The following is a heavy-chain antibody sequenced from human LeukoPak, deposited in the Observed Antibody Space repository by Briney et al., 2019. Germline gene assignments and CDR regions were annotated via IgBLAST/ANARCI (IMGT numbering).Heavy chain of an antibody. CDR2: INPNTGGT. J-gene: IGHJ5*02. V-gene: IGHV1-2*02. Sequence: ASVKVSCKASGYTFTGYYMHWVRQAPGQGLEWMGWINPNTGGTNYAQKFQGRITMSRDTSISTAYLEVSRLRSDDTAVYCCARDFSQTAVYSNGYYAWLDPWGQGTLVTVSS. CDR3: ARDFSQTAVYSNGYYAWLDP. D-gene: IGHD5-18*01. CDR1: GYTFTGYY.